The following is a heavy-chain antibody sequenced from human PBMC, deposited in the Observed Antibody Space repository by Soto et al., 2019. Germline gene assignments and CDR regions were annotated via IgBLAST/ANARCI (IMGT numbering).Heavy chain of an antibody. J-gene: IGHJ4*02. CDR2: INVVGGAT. V-gene: IGHV3-23*01. CDR1: GFTFSSFA. Sequence: GGSLRLSCTASGFTFSSFAMSWVRQAPGKGLEWVSSINVVGGATNFADSVKGRFTISRDDSKDTLYLQMNSLRAEDTAVYYCAKNYYFDWWGQGTRVTVSS. CDR3: AKNYYFDW.